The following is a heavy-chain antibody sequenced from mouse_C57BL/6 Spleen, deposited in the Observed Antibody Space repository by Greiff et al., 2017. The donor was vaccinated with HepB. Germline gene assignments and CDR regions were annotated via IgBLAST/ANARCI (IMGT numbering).Heavy chain of an antibody. J-gene: IGHJ2*01. Sequence: VKLMESGAELVRPGTSVKVSCKASGYAFTNYLIEWVKQRPGQGLEWIGVINPGSGGTNYNEKFKGKATLTADKSSSTAYMQLSSLTSEDSAVYFCARGRGDYWGQGTTLTVSS. CDR3: ARGRGDY. V-gene: IGHV1-54*01. CDR2: INPGSGGT. CDR1: GYAFTNYL.